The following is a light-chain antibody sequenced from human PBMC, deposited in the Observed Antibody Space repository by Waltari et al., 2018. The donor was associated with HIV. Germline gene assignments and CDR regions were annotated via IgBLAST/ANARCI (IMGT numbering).Light chain of an antibody. Sequence: QSVLTQPPSASGTPGQRVTISCSGSSSNIGSNTVNWYQHLPGTSPKLLIYSNHQRPSGVPDRFSGSKSGTSASLAISGLQFEDEADYYCAAWDDSLKVVFGGGTKLTVL. CDR2: SNH. CDR3: AAWDDSLKVV. CDR1: SSNIGSNT. J-gene: IGLJ2*01. V-gene: IGLV1-44*01.